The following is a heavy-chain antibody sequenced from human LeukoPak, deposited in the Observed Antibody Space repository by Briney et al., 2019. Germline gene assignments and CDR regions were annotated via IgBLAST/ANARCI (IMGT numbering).Heavy chain of an antibody. D-gene: IGHD3-10*01. CDR2: ISGSGGST. CDR3: AKTHYYGSGSYYRDAFDI. Sequence: GGSLRLSCAASGFTFSSYGMSWVRQAPGKGLEWVSAISGSGGSTYYADSVKGRFTISRDNSKNTLYLQMNSLRAEDTAVYYCAKTHYYGSGSYYRDAFDIWGQGTMVTVSS. J-gene: IGHJ3*02. CDR1: GFTFSSYG. V-gene: IGHV3-23*01.